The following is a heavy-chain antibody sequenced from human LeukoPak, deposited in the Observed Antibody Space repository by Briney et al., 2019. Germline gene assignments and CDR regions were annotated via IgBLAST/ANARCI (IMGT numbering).Heavy chain of an antibody. D-gene: IGHD4-17*01. Sequence: SETLSLTCTVSGGSINSTTYYWSWIRQPPGKGLEWIGEINHSGSTNYNPSLKSRVTISVDTSKNQFSLKLSSVTAADTAVYYCARGPTVTTTKLDYWGQGTLVTVSS. CDR3: ARGPTVTTTKLDY. CDR2: INHSGST. CDR1: GGSINSTTYY. V-gene: IGHV4-39*07. J-gene: IGHJ4*02.